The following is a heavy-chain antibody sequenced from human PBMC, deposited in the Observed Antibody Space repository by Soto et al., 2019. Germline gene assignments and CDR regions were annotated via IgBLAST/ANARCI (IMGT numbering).Heavy chain of an antibody. Sequence: QVPLVQSGAEVKKPGASVKVSCKVSGYTLTELSIHWVRQAPGKGLEWMGGFDPEDGETIYAQKFLGRVTMTEDTSTDTAYMELNSLRSEDTAVYYCATGEGIFGVIIEGDYWGQGSLVTVSS. CDR1: GYTLTELS. CDR3: ATGEGIFGVIIEGDY. CDR2: FDPEDGET. J-gene: IGHJ4*02. V-gene: IGHV1-24*01. D-gene: IGHD3-3*01.